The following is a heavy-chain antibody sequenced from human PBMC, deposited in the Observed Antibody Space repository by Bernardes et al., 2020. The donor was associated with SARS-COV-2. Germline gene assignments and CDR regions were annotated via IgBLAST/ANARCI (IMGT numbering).Heavy chain of an antibody. J-gene: IGHJ5*01. CDR2: SRKK. CDR3: ARETANNWFDS. Sequence: SRKKKNNPSLKSRVTISVDTSKSQFSLRLSSVTAADTAVYYCARETANNWFDSWGPGTLVTVSS. V-gene: IGHV4-59*01.